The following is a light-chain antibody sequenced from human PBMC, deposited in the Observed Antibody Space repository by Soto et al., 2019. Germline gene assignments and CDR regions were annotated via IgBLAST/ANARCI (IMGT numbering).Light chain of an antibody. J-gene: IGKJ5*01. CDR2: AAS. V-gene: IGKV1-9*01. CDR3: QELDSYPIT. CDR1: QGIGSY. Sequence: IQLTQSPSSLSASVGDRVTITCRASQGIGSYLAWYQQKTGDAPKLLIYAASTLQSGVPSRFSGSGSTTDFTLTISSVQHEDAATYYCQELDSYPITFGQGTRLDIK.